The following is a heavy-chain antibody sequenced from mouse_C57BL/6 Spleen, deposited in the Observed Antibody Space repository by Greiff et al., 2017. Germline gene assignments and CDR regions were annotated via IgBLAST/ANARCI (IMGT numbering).Heavy chain of an antibody. CDR3: TTWSYGSSYAYYFDY. CDR1: GFNIKDDY. J-gene: IGHJ2*01. V-gene: IGHV14-4*01. CDR2: IDPENGDT. Sequence: EVQLKQSGAELVRPGASVKLSCTASGFNIKDDYMHWVKQRPEQGLEWIGWIDPENGDTEYASKFQGKATITADTSSNTAYLQLSSLTSEDTAVYYWTTWSYGSSYAYYFDYWGQGTTLTVSS. D-gene: IGHD1-1*01.